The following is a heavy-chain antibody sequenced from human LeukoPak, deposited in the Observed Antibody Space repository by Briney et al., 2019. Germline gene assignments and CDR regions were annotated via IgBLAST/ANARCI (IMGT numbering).Heavy chain of an antibody. V-gene: IGHV1-8*03. Sequence: ASVKVSCKASGHTFTSYDINWVRQATGQGLEWMGWMNPNSGNTGYAQKFQGRVTITRNTSIGTAYMELSSLRSEDTAVYYCASVGDSYGYGRYYYYGMDVWGQGTTVTVSS. CDR1: GHTFTSYD. CDR2: MNPNSGNT. J-gene: IGHJ6*02. CDR3: ASVGDSYGYGRYYYYGMDV. D-gene: IGHD5-18*01.